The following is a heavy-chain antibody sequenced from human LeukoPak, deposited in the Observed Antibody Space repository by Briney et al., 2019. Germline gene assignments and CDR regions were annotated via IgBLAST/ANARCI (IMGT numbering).Heavy chain of an antibody. CDR3: ARPDGETYFDY. D-gene: IGHD3-10*01. V-gene: IGHV1-46*01. Sequence: ASVKVSCKASGYPFTSYYMHWVRQAPGQGLEWMGIINPSGGSTSYAQKFQGRVTMTRDTSTSTVYMELSSLRSEDTAVYYCARPDGETYFDYWGQGTLVTVSS. J-gene: IGHJ4*02. CDR2: INPSGGST. CDR1: GYPFTSYY.